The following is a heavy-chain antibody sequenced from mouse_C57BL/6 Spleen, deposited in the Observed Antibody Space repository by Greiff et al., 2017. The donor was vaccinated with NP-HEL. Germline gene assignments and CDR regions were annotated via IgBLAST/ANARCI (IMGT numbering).Heavy chain of an antibody. CDR2: IYPGDGDT. D-gene: IGHD1-1*01. V-gene: IGHV1-82*01. J-gene: IGHJ3*01. CDR1: GYAFSSSW. Sequence: VQLQQSGPELVKPGASVKISCKASGYAFSSSWMNWVKQRPGKGLEWIGRIYPGDGDTTYNGKFKGKATLTADKSSSTAYMHLSSLTAEDSAVYFCARSGYGSSSAWFAYWGQGTLVTVSA. CDR3: ARSGYGSSSAWFAY.